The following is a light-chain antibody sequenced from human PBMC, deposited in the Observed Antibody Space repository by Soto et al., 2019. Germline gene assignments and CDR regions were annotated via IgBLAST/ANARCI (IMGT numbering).Light chain of an antibody. CDR1: SSDVGAYNY. CDR2: EVT. V-gene: IGLV2-14*01. Sequence: QSALTQPASVSGSPGQSITISCTGTSSDVGAYNYVSWYQQHPGKAPKLMMYEVTNRPSGVSNRFSASKSGNTASLTISGLQADDEVDYYCYSYTTSSTLVFGGGTKLTVL. CDR3: YSYTTSSTLV. J-gene: IGLJ2*01.